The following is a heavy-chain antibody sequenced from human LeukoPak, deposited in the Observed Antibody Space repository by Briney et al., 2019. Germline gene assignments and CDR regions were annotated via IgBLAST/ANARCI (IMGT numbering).Heavy chain of an antibody. V-gene: IGHV3-11*01. J-gene: IGHJ6*03. Sequence: GGSLRLSCAASGFTFSDYYMSWIRQAPGKGLEWLSYISNTGSAIHYANSVKGRFTISRDNAKNSLYLQMNSLRAEDTALYYCAKGTYYYYMDVWGKGTTVTVSS. CDR3: AKGTYYYYMDV. CDR1: GFTFSDYY. CDR2: ISNTGSAI.